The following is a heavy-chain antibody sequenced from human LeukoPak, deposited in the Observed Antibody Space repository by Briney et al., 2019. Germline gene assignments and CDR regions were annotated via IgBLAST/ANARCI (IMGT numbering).Heavy chain of an antibody. CDR3: TSLTPGGHDAFDI. D-gene: IGHD2-2*01. J-gene: IGHJ3*02. CDR2: IYTSGST. Sequence: SETLSLTCTVSGGSISSGSYYWSWIRQPAGKGLEWIGRIYTSGSTNYNPSLKSRVTISVDTSKNQFSLKLSSVTAADTAVYYCTSLTPGGHDAFDIWGQGTMLTVSS. CDR1: GGSISSGSYY. V-gene: IGHV4-61*02.